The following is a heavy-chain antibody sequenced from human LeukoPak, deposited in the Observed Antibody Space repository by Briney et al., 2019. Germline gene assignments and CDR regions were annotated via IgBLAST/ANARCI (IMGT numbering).Heavy chain of an antibody. CDR2: IIPIFGTA. V-gene: IGHV1-69*01. Sequence: SVKVSCKASGGSFSSYAISWVRQAPGQGLEWMGGIIPIFGTANYAQKFQGRVTITADESTSTAYMELSSLRSEDTAVYYCAFGVVVPAAMNAFDIWGQGTMVTVSS. D-gene: IGHD2-2*01. J-gene: IGHJ3*02. CDR1: GGSFSSYA. CDR3: AFGVVVPAAMNAFDI.